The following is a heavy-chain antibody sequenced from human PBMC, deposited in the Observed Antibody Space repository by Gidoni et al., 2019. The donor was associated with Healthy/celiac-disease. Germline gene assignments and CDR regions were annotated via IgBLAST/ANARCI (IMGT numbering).Heavy chain of an antibody. J-gene: IGHJ5*02. CDR2: ISYDGSNK. D-gene: IGHD2-15*01. Sequence: VFTFSSYAMHWVRQAPGKGLEWVAVISYDGSNKYYADSVKGRFTISRDNSKNTLYLQMNSLRAEDTAVYYCARDLRAVVVNYWFDPWGQGTLVTVSS. CDR1: VFTFSSYA. CDR3: ARDLRAVVVNYWFDP. V-gene: IGHV3-30*01.